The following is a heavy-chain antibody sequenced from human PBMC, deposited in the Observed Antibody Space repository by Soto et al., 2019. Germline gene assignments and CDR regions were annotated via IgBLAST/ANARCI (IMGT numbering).Heavy chain of an antibody. D-gene: IGHD1-26*01. CDR3: AKDLGSYYLDY. J-gene: IGHJ4*02. CDR2: IYYSGST. CDR1: GGSFSSGSYY. Sequence: XATLSLTFTVSGGSFSSGSYYWSWIRQPPGKGLEWIGYIYYSGSTNYNPSLKSRVTISVDTSKNQFSLKLSSVTAADTAVYYCAKDLGSYYLDYWGQGTQVTVSS. V-gene: IGHV4-61*01.